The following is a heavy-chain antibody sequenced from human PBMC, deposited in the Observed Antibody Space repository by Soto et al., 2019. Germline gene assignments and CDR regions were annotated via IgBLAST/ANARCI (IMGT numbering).Heavy chain of an antibody. V-gene: IGHV1-69*01. CDR3: ARSQGSSTSLEIYYYYYYGMDV. Sequence: QVQLVQSGAEVKKPGSSVKVSCKASGGTFSSYAISWVRQAPGQGLEWMGGIIPISATTNYAQKVQGRVTIPADESKSTAYMELSSLRSEDTAVYYCARSQGSSTSLEIYYYYYYGMDVWGQGTTVTVSS. J-gene: IGHJ6*02. CDR1: GGTFSSYA. D-gene: IGHD2-2*01. CDR2: IIPISATT.